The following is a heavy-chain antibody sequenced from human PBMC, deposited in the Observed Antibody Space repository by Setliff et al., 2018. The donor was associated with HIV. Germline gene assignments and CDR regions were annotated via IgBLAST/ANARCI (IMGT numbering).Heavy chain of an antibody. CDR3: ANNWNCAD. CDR1: GFTFNLYT. Sequence: GSLRLSCAASGFTFNLYTTNWVRQAPGKALEWVSSISPNSSQIYYADSVKDRFTISRDNVKNSLTLHMTSLRVDDSAVYYCANNWNCADWGPGTLVTVSS. D-gene: IGHD1-1*01. J-gene: IGHJ4*02. CDR2: ISPNSSQI. V-gene: IGHV3-21*06.